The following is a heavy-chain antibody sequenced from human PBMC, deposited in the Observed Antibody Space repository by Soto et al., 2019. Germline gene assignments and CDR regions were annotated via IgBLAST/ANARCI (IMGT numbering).Heavy chain of an antibody. CDR3: AREGGASAGRMDV. D-gene: IGHD6-13*01. CDR2: IIPFSGKA. CDR1: GGTFSTYV. V-gene: IGHV1-69*13. Sequence: ASVKVSCKTSGGTFSTYVISWMRQAPGQGPEWMGGIIPFSGKANYAQKFQGRVTITSDESTSTAYMELSSLRFEDTAVYYCAREGGASAGRMDVWGQGTTVTVSS. J-gene: IGHJ6*02.